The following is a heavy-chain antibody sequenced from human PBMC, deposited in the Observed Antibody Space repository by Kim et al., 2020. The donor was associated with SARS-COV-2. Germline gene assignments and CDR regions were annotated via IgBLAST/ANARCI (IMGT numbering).Heavy chain of an antibody. Sequence: GGSLRLSCAASGFTFSSYGMHWVRQAPGKGLEWVAVISYDGSNKYYADSVKGRFTISRDNSKNTLYLQMNSLRAEDTAVYYCARANYYYDSSGYYFPIDYWGQGTLVTVSS. CDR2: ISYDGSNK. V-gene: IGHV3-30*03. J-gene: IGHJ4*02. D-gene: IGHD3-22*01. CDR1: GFTFSSYG. CDR3: ARANYYYDSSGYYFPIDY.